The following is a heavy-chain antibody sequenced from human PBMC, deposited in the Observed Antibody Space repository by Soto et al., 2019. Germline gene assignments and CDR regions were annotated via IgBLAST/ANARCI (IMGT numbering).Heavy chain of an antibody. J-gene: IGHJ6*02. V-gene: IGHV4-59*08. Sequence: SETLSLTCTVSGGSISSYYWSWIRQPPGKGLEWIGYFYYSGSTNNNPSLKSRVTISVDTSKNQFFLKLTSVIAADTAMYYCARHVHSSSWGIDVWGQGTTVTVSS. CDR2: FYYSGST. CDR3: ARHVHSSSWGIDV. CDR1: GGSISSYY. D-gene: IGHD6-13*01.